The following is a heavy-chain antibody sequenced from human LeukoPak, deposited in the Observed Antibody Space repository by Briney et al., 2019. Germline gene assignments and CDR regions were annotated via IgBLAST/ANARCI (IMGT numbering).Heavy chain of an antibody. CDR1: GLNFRTSW. CDR2: IRYDGTVK. D-gene: IGHD6-13*01. Sequence: HLGGSLRLSCTASGLNFRTSWMSWVRLSPGKGVEFLANIRYDGTVKNYMDSVKGRFTISGDNPKNSLYLQMDSLRADDTAVYYCARDPDSSSFDYWGQGVLVTASS. CDR3: ARDPDSSSFDY. J-gene: IGHJ4*02. V-gene: IGHV3-7*01.